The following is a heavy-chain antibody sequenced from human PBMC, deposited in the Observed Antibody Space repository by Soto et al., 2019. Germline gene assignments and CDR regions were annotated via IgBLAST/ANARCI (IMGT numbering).Heavy chain of an antibody. CDR3: AKDPYAGLELRGWFDP. CDR1: GFTFSSYA. V-gene: IGHV3-23*01. CDR2: ISGSGGST. D-gene: IGHD1-7*01. J-gene: IGHJ5*02. Sequence: EVQLLESGGGLVQPGGSLRLSCVGSGFTFSSYAMSWVRQAPGKGLEWVSAISGSGGSTYYADSVKGRFTISRDNSKNTLYLQMNSLRAEDTAVYYCAKDPYAGLELRGWFDPWGQGTLVTVSS.